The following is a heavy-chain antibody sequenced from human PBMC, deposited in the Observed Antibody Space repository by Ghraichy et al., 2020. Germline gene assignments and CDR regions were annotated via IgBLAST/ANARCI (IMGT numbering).Heavy chain of an antibody. CDR1: GYTFTSYG. Sequence: ASVKVSCKTSGYTFTSYGISWVRQAPGQGLEWMGWISAYNGNTNYAQKLQGRVTMTTDTSTSTAYMELRSLRSDDTAVYYCARDGYCSSTSCYYRYYYYYYGMDVWGQGTTVTVSS. J-gene: IGHJ6*02. CDR3: ARDGYCSSTSCYYRYYYYYYGMDV. V-gene: IGHV1-18*01. D-gene: IGHD2-2*03. CDR2: ISAYNGNT.